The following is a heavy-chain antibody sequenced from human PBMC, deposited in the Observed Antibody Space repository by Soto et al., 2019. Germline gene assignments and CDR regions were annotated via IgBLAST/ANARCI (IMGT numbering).Heavy chain of an antibody. CDR1: GFTFRNYA. J-gene: IGHJ4*02. CDR3: AKGLYYYDSSGYRLFDY. D-gene: IGHD3-22*01. CDR2: ISVSGGTT. Sequence: EVQLLESGGGLVQPGGSLRLSCAASGFTFRNYAMSWVRQAPGKGLDWVSTISVSGGTTHYPDSVKGRFTISRDNSKNTVYLQMNSLRAEDTAVYYCAKGLYYYDSSGYRLFDYWGQGTLVTVSS. V-gene: IGHV3-23*01.